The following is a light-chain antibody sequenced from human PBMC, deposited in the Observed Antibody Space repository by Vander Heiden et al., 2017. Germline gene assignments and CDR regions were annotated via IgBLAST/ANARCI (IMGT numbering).Light chain of an antibody. V-gene: IGKV1-39*01. CDR3: QQSYSTPVT. CDR1: QSISSY. J-gene: IGKJ1*01. CDR2: AAS. Sequence: DIQMTQSPSSLSASVGDRVTITCRASQSISSYLNWYQQKPGKAPKLLIYAASSLQSGVQSRFSGSGSGTDFTLTISSLQPEDFATYYCQQSYSTPVTFGQGTKVEIK.